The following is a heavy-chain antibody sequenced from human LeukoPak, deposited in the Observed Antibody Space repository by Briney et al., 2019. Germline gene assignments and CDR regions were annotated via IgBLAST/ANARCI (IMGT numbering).Heavy chain of an antibody. J-gene: IGHJ4*02. Sequence: GGSLRLSCAASGFTFSSYAMSWVRQAPGKGLEWVSAISGSGGSTYYADSVKGRFTISRDNSKNTLYLQMNSLRAEDTAVYYCAKDGPPYYYDSSGCYVIYWGQGTLVTVSS. CDR3: AKDGPPYYYDSSGCYVIY. V-gene: IGHV3-23*01. CDR2: ISGSGGST. D-gene: IGHD3-22*01. CDR1: GFTFSSYA.